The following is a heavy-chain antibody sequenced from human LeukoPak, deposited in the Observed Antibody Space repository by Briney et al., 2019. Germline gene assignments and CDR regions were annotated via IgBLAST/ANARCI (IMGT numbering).Heavy chain of an antibody. CDR3: ARVSIEMATTTRYFDY. CDR1: GFTFSSYA. Sequence: GRSLRLSCAASGFTFSSYAMHWVRQAPGKGLEWVAVISYDGSNKHYADSVKGRFTISRDNSKNTLYLQMNSLRAEDTAVYYCARVSIEMATTTRYFDYWGQGTLVTVSS. CDR2: ISYDGSNK. D-gene: IGHD5-24*01. V-gene: IGHV3-30-3*01. J-gene: IGHJ4*02.